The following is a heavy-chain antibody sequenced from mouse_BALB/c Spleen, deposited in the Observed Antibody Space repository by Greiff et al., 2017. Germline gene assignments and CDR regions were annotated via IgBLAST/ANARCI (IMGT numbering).Heavy chain of an antibody. V-gene: IGHV1-5*01. CDR2: IYPGNSDT. D-gene: IGHD1-1*01. CDR3: TRGYYYGSRGYFDV. CDR1: GYTFTSYW. Sequence: EVKLQQSGTVLARPGASVKMSCKASGYTFTSYWMHWVKQRPGQGLEWIGAIYPGNSDTSYNQKFKGKAKLTAVTSTSTAYMELSSLTNEDSAVYYCTRGYYYGSRGYFDVWGAGTTVTVSS. J-gene: IGHJ1*01.